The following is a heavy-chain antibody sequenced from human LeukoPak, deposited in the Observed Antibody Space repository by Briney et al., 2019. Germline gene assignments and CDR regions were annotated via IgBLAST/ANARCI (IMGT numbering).Heavy chain of an antibody. Sequence: PGGSLRLSCAASGFTVSSNYMSWVRQAPGKGLEWVSVIYSGGSTYYADSVKGRFTISRDNSKNTLYLQMNSLRAEDTAVYYCASDYGDYGGVAFDIWGQGTMVTVSS. D-gene: IGHD4-17*01. CDR2: IYSGGST. V-gene: IGHV3-53*01. J-gene: IGHJ3*02. CDR3: ASDYGDYGGVAFDI. CDR1: GFTVSSNY.